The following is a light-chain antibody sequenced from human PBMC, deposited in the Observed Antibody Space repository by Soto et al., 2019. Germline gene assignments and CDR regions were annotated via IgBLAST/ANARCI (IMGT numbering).Light chain of an antibody. J-gene: IGKJ1*01. Sequence: DIQLTQSPSFLSVSVGDRVTITCRASQGISSFLAWYQEKPGKAPKLLIYAASTLQSGVPSRFSGSESGTEFTLTISSLQPEDFATYYCQQVKSYPWTFGQGTKVEIK. CDR1: QGISSF. CDR2: AAS. CDR3: QQVKSYPWT. V-gene: IGKV1-9*01.